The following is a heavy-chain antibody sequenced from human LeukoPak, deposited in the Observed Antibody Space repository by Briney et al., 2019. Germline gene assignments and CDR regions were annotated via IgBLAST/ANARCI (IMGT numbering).Heavy chain of an antibody. Sequence: GGSLRLSCAASGFTFSSYEMNWVRQAPGKGLEWVSYISSSGSTIYYADSVKGRFTISRDNAKNSLYLQMNSLRAEDTAGYYCARVDYYDSSVLPDYWGQGTLVTVSS. CDR3: ARVDYYDSSVLPDY. D-gene: IGHD3-22*01. CDR2: ISSSGSTI. J-gene: IGHJ4*02. V-gene: IGHV3-48*03. CDR1: GFTFSSYE.